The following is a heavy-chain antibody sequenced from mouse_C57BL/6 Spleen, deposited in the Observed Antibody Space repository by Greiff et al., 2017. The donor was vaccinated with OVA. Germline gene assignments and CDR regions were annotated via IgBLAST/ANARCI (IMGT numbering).Heavy chain of an antibody. D-gene: IGHD2-1*01. CDR2: ISYDGSN. CDR1: GYSITSGYY. J-gene: IGHJ4*01. V-gene: IGHV3-6*01. Sequence: ESGPGLVKPSQSLSLTCSVTGYSITSGYYWNWIRQFPGNKLEWMGYISYDGSNNYNPSLKNRISITRDTSKNQFFLKLNSVTTEDTATYYGAREGNYAEYYAMDDWGQGTSVTVSS. CDR3: AREGNYAEYYAMDD.